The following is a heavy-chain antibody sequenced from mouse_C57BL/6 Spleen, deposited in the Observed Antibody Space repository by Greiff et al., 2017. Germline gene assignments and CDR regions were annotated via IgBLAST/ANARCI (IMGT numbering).Heavy chain of an antibody. Sequence: VQLQQSGPELVKPGASVKISCKASGYTFTDYYMNWVKQSHGKSLEWIGDINPHNGGTSYNQKFKGKATLTVDKSSSTAYMELRSLTSEDSAVYYCARRDYFDYWGQGTTLTVSS. J-gene: IGHJ2*01. CDR2: INPHNGGT. CDR1: GYTFTDYY. V-gene: IGHV1-26*01. CDR3: ARRDYFDY.